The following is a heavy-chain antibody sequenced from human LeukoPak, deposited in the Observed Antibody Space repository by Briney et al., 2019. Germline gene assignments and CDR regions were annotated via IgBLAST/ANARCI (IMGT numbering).Heavy chain of an antibody. V-gene: IGHV4-61*08. Sequence: PSETLSLTCTVSGGSISSGDYYWSWIRQPPGKGLEWIGYIYYSGSTNYNPSLNSRVTISVDTSKNQFSLKLSSVTAADTAVYYCAREPKDRRAFDIWGQGTMVTVSS. CDR1: GGSISSGDYY. CDR3: AREPKDRRAFDI. CDR2: IYYSGST. J-gene: IGHJ3*02.